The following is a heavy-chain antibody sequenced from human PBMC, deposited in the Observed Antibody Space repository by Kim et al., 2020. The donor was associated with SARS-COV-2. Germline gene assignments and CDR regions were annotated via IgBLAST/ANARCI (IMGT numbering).Heavy chain of an antibody. D-gene: IGHD1-26*01. V-gene: IGHV4-61*02. J-gene: IGHJ3*02. CDR2: IYTSGST. Sequence: SETLSLTCTVSGGSISSGSYYWNWIRQPAGKGLEWIGRIYTSGSTNYNPSLQSRVTISVDTSKNQFSLRMSSVTAADTAVYYCARMGESAFDIWGHGTMVTVSS. CDR1: GGSISSGSYY. CDR3: ARMGESAFDI.